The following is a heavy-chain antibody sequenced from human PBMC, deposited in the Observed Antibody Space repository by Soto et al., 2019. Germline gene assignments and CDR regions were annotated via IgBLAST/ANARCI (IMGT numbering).Heavy chain of an antibody. Sequence: QITLNESGPTQVKPRQTLTLTCTFSGFSLTTRGVGVGCIRQSPGKAPEWLALIYWDDGKRYSPSLKSSLTITKEPAKHQVVLTMADLDPADTATYYCAHRVLRTVFGLVTTTAIYFDFWGQGTPVAVSS. V-gene: IGHV2-5*02. CDR1: GFSLTTRGVG. D-gene: IGHD3-3*01. CDR3: AHRVLRTVFGLVTTTAIYFDF. CDR2: IYWDDGK. J-gene: IGHJ4*02.